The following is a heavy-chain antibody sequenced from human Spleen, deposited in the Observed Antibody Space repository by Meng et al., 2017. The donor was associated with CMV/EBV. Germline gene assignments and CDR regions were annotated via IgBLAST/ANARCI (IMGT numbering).Heavy chain of an antibody. Sequence: QVQLVESGGGVVQPGGSLRLSCAASGFTFSSYGMHWVRQAPGKGLEWVAFIRYDGSNKYYADSVKGRFTISRDNSKNTLYLQMNSLRAEDTAVYYCAKDQGEWELPPSPFDYLGQGTLVTVSS. CDR2: IRYDGSNK. J-gene: IGHJ4*02. D-gene: IGHD1-26*01. CDR1: GFTFSSYG. CDR3: AKDQGEWELPPSPFDY. V-gene: IGHV3-30*02.